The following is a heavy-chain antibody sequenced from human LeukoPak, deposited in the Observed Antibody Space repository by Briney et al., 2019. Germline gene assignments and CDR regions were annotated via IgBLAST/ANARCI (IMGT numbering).Heavy chain of an antibody. CDR1: GYTFSSYG. D-gene: IGHD2-21*01. CDR3: ARDVEVRGFGMDV. Sequence: GASVKVSCKASGYTFSSYGISWVRQAPGQRLEWMGWISAYNGNTNYAQKLQGRVTMTTDTSTSTAYMELRSLRSDDTAVYYCARDVEVRGFGMDVWGQGTTVTVSS. J-gene: IGHJ6*02. CDR2: ISAYNGNT. V-gene: IGHV1-18*01.